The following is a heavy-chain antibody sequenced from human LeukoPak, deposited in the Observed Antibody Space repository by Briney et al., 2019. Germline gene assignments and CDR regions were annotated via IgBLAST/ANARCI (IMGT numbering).Heavy chain of an antibody. Sequence: GASVKVSCKASGYTFTSYGISWVREAPGQGLEWMGWISAYNGNTNYAQKLQGRVTMTTDTSTSTAYMELRSLRSDDTAVYYCARSSDQELEPTLTDYWGQGTLVTVSS. CDR2: ISAYNGNT. J-gene: IGHJ4*02. CDR3: ARSSDQELEPTLTDY. D-gene: IGHD1-1*01. V-gene: IGHV1-18*01. CDR1: GYTFTSYG.